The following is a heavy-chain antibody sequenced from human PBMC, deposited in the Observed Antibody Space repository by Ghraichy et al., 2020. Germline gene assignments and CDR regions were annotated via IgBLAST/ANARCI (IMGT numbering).Heavy chain of an antibody. D-gene: IGHD3-10*01. CDR3: ARRVSGKPDY. Sequence: ASVKVSCKASGYTFTSYDINWVRQATGQGLEWMGWINPNSGDTGYAQKFQGRVTMTRSTSISTVYMDLSSLTSEDTAVYYCARRVSGKPDYWGQGTLITVSS. CDR2: INPNSGDT. V-gene: IGHV1-8*01. CDR1: GYTFTSYD. J-gene: IGHJ4*02.